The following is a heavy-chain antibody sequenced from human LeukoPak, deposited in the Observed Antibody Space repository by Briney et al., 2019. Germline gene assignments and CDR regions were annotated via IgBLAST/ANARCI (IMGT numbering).Heavy chain of an antibody. CDR2: IYYSGST. CDR3: ARRIAAAGTDPFDA. V-gene: IGHV4-59*08. D-gene: IGHD6-13*01. J-gene: IGHJ3*01. Sequence: PSETLSLTCTVSGGSISSYYWSWIRQPPGKGLEWIGYIYYSGSTNYNPSLKSRVTISVDTSKNQFSLKLSSVTAADTAVHYCARRIAAAGTDPFDAWGQGTMVTVSS. CDR1: GGSISSYY.